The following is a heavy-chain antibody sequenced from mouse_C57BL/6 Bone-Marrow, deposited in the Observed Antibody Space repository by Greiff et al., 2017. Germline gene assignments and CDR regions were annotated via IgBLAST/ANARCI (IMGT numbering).Heavy chain of an antibody. CDR2: IDPSDSGT. V-gene: IGHV1-69*01. D-gene: IGHD1-1*01. CDR1: GYTFTSYW. CDR3: AREFYYGSSYGFAY. Sequence: QVQLKQPGAELVMPGASVKLSCKASGYTFTSYWMHWVKQRPGQGLEWIGEIDPSDSGTNYNQKFKGKSTMTVDKSSSTAYMQLSSLTSEDSAVYYCAREFYYGSSYGFAYWGQGTLVTVSA. J-gene: IGHJ3*01.